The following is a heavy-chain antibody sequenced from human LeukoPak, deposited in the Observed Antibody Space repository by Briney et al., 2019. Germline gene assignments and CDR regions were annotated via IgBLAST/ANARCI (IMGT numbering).Heavy chain of an antibody. CDR2: ISYDGSSK. Sequence: PGGSLRLSCAASGFTFSSYGMHWVRQAPGKGLEWVAVISYDGSSKYYADSVKGRFTISRDNSKNTLYLQMNSLRAEDTAVYYCAKVRRGYCSGGSCYSWFDPWGQGTLVTVSS. D-gene: IGHD2-15*01. J-gene: IGHJ5*02. CDR3: AKVRRGYCSGGSCYSWFDP. CDR1: GFTFSSYG. V-gene: IGHV3-30*18.